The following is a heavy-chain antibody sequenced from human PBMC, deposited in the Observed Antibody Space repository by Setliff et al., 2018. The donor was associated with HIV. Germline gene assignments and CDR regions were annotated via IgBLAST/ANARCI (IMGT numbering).Heavy chain of an antibody. J-gene: IGHJ4*02. CDR3: ARHASTWYYESSGPHFDY. CDR2: IIPIFGTA. V-gene: IGHV1-69*05. D-gene: IGHD3-22*01. Sequence: AASVKVSCKSSGGTFSSYAISWVRQAPGQGLEWMGGIIPIFGTANYAQKLQGRVTMTTDTSTSTAYMELRSLRSDDTAVYYCARHASTWYYESSGPHFDYWGQGTLVTVSS. CDR1: GGTFSSYA.